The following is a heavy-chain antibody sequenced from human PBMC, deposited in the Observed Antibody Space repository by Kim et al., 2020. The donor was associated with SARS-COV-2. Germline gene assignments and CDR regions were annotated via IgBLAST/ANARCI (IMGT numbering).Heavy chain of an antibody. D-gene: IGHD3-16*01. J-gene: IGHJ6*02. V-gene: IGHV3-30*01. CDR3: ARENPLVGYGMDV. Sequence: YADAVKGRFTISRDNSKNTLYLQMNSLRAEDTAVYYCARENPLVGYGMDVWGQGTTVTVSS.